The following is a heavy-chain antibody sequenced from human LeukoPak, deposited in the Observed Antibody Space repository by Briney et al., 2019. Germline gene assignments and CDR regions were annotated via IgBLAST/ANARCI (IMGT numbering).Heavy chain of an antibody. CDR3: ARGSTVEATFDYFDY. CDR1: GYTFTRYY. J-gene: IGHJ4*02. D-gene: IGHD1-26*01. Sequence: GASVKVSCKSSGYTFTRYYIHWVRQAPGQGLEWMGWIKTNSGGTNYAQKFQGRVTMTRDTSNSTAYMELSRLRAGDTAVYYCARGSTVEATFDYFDYWGQGALVTVS. CDR2: IKTNSGGT. V-gene: IGHV1-2*02.